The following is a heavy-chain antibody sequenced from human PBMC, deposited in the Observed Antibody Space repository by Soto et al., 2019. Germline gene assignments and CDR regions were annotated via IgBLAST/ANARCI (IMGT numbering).Heavy chain of an antibody. V-gene: IGHV1-69*13. CDR2: IIPIFGTA. Sequence: ASVKVSCKASGGTFSSYAISWVRQAPGQGLEWMGGIIPIFGTANYAQKFQGRVTITADESTSTAYMELSSLRSEDTAVYYCARAVAGSGGEDYWGQGTLVTVSS. D-gene: IGHD6-19*01. J-gene: IGHJ4*02. CDR1: GGTFSSYA. CDR3: ARAVAGSGGEDY.